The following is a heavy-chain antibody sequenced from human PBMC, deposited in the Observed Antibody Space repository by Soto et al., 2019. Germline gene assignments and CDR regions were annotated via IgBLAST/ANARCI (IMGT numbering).Heavy chain of an antibody. D-gene: IGHD3-9*01. CDR3: TTEAPSLYYDILTGYYNDY. CDR1: GFTFSNAW. J-gene: IGHJ4*02. V-gene: IGHV3-15*07. CDR2: IKSKTDGGTT. Sequence: GGSLRLSCAASGFTFSNAWMNWVRQAPGKGLEWVGRIKSKTDGGTTDYAAPVKGRFTISRDDSKNTLYLQMNSLKTEDTAVYYCTTEAPSLYYDILTGYYNDYWGQGTLVTVSS.